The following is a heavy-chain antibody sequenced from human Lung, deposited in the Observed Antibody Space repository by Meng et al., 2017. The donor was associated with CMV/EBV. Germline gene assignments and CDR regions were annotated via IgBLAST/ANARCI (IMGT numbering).Heavy chain of an antibody. J-gene: IGHJ6*02. CDR2: ISGSGGST. Sequence: GESXKISCAASGFTFSSYAMSWVRQAPGKGLEWVSAISGSGGSTYYADSVKGRFTISRDNSKNTLYQQMNSLRAEDTAVYYCAKGIKKGSGSYYPYGMDVWGQGTTVTVSS. CDR1: GFTFSSYA. D-gene: IGHD3-10*01. V-gene: IGHV3-23*01. CDR3: AKGIKKGSGSYYPYGMDV.